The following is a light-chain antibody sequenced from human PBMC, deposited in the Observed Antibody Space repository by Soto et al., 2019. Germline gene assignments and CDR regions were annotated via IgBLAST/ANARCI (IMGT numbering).Light chain of an antibody. CDR2: GNS. CDR3: QSHDSSLSGYV. CDR1: SSNIGAGYD. J-gene: IGLJ1*01. Sequence: QAVVTQPPSVSGAPGQRVTISCTGSSSNIGAGYDVHWYQQLPGTAPKLLFYGNSNRPSGVPDRFSGSKSGTSAALAITGRQAEDEADYYCQSHDSSLSGYVFGTGTKVTVL. V-gene: IGLV1-40*01.